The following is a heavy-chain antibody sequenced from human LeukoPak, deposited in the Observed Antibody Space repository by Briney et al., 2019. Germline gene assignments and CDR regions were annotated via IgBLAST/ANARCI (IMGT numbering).Heavy chain of an antibody. CDR2: IYSGGST. D-gene: IGHD6-19*01. Sequence: PGGSLRLSCAASGFTVSSNYTSWVRQAPGKGLEWVSVIYSGGSTYYADSVKGRFTISRDNSKNTLYLQMNSLRAEDTAVYYCARYGAVAGTAGESWGQGTLVTVSS. J-gene: IGHJ4*02. CDR3: ARYGAVAGTAGES. V-gene: IGHV3-53*01. CDR1: GFTVSSNY.